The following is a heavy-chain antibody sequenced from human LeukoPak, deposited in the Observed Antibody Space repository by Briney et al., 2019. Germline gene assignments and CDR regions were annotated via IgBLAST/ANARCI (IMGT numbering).Heavy chain of an antibody. V-gene: IGHV4-59*08. CDR3: ARLNYYDSSGATYYFDY. CDR2: IYYSGST. D-gene: IGHD3-22*01. Sequence: SETLSLTCTVSGGSISGYYWSWIRQPPGKGLEWIGYIYYSGSTNYNPSLKSRVTISVDTSKNQFSLKLSSVTAADTAVYYCARLNYYDSSGATYYFDYWGQGTLVTVSS. J-gene: IGHJ4*02. CDR1: GGSISGYY.